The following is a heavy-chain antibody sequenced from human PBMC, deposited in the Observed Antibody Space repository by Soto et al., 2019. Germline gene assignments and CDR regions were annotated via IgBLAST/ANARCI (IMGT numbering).Heavy chain of an antibody. V-gene: IGHV1-18*01. J-gene: IGHJ5*02. Sequence: GASVRVSCKASGYTFTSYGISWVRQAPGQGLEWMGWISAYNGNTNYAQKLQGRVTMTTDTSTSTAYMELRSLRSDDTAVYYCAGDYYDSSGYYSVRWFDPWGQGTLVTVSS. D-gene: IGHD3-22*01. CDR2: ISAYNGNT. CDR1: GYTFTSYG. CDR3: AGDYYDSSGYYSVRWFDP.